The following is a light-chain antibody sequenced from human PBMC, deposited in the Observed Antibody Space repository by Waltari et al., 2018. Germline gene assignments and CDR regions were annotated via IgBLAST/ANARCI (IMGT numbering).Light chain of an antibody. Sequence: DIVLTQSPATLSLSPGERATLYSRASQYINADLAWYQQKPGQAPRLFVYDASNRATGIPARVSGSGSGTDFTLTISSLDPEDSAVYYCAQRNDWPITFGQGTRVEIK. V-gene: IGKV3-11*01. J-gene: IGKJ5*01. CDR3: AQRNDWPIT. CDR1: QYINAD. CDR2: DAS.